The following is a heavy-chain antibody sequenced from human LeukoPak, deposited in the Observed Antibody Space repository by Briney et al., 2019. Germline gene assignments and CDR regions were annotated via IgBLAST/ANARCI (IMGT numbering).Heavy chain of an antibody. D-gene: IGHD6-19*01. CDR1: GGSISSSSYY. J-gene: IGHJ4*02. CDR3: ARKYSSGWYPY. V-gene: IGHV4-39*01. Sequence: PSETLSLTCTVSGGSISSSSYYWGWIRQPPGKGLEWIGSIYYSGSTHYNPSLKSRVTISVDTSKNQFSLKLSSVTAADTAVYYCARKYSSGWYPYWGQGTLVTVSS. CDR2: IYYSGST.